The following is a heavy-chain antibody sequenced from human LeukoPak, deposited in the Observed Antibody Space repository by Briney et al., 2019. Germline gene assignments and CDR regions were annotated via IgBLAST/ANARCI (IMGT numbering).Heavy chain of an antibody. CDR3: ARELISSRAAFDT. CDR2: VGHSGTT. Sequence: SETLSLTCAVYGGSLNDYLWSWIRLPPGQGLEWIGEVGHSGTTNYNPSLKSRVTISVDTSKNQFSLKLNSVTAADTAVYFCARELISSRAAFDTWGQGTVVTVSS. CDR1: GGSLNDYL. D-gene: IGHD3-10*01. J-gene: IGHJ3*02. V-gene: IGHV4-34*01.